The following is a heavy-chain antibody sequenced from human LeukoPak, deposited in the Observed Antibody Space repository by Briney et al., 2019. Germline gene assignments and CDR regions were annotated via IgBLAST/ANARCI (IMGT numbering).Heavy chain of an antibody. V-gene: IGHV1-18*01. CDR3: AREADSSGYFFRPDY. CDR1: GYTFTNYA. Sequence: GASVKVSCNASGYTFTNYAISWVRQAPGQGLEWMGWISVYSDDTKSAQNLQGRITMTKDTSTSTAYMELRRLRSDDTAVYYCAREADSSGYFFRPDYWGQGTLVTVYS. J-gene: IGHJ4*02. D-gene: IGHD3-22*01. CDR2: ISVYSDDT.